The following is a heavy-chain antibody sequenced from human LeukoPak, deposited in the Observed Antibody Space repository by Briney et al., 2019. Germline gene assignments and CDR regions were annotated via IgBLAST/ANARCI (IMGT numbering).Heavy chain of an antibody. CDR2: IYYSGST. Sequence: PSETLSLTCTVSGGSISSYYWSWLRQPPGKGREWSGYIYYSGSTNYNPCLKSRVTISVDTSKNQFSLKLSSVTAADTAVYYCAREDEWLFGYWGQGTLVTVSS. CDR1: GGSISSYY. D-gene: IGHD3-3*01. V-gene: IGHV4-59*01. CDR3: AREDEWLFGY. J-gene: IGHJ4*02.